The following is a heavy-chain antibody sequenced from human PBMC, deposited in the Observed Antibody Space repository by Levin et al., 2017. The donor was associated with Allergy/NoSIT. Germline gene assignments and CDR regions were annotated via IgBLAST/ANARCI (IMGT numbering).Heavy chain of an antibody. J-gene: IGHJ4*02. CDR3: ARDVALWGSSSDY. CDR2: IYSGGST. V-gene: IGHV3-53*01. D-gene: IGHD3-16*01. Sequence: GESLKISCAASGFTVSSNYMSWVRQAPGKGLEWVSVIYSGGSTYYADSVKGRFTISRDNSKNTLYPQMNSLRAEDTAVYYCARDVALWGSSSDYWGQGTLVTVSS. CDR1: GFTVSSNY.